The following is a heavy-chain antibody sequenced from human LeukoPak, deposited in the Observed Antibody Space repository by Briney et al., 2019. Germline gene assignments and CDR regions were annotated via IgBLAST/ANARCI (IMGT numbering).Heavy chain of an antibody. V-gene: IGHV4-39*01. CDR1: GGSISSSSYY. CDR3: ARVVPYYYYMDV. CDR2: IYYSGST. Sequence: SETLSLTCTVSGGSISSSSYYWGWIRQPPGKGLEWIGSIYYSGSTYYNPSLKSRVTISVDTSKNQFSLKRSSVTAADTAVYYCARVVPYYYYMDVWGKGTTVTVSS. D-gene: IGHD2-15*01. J-gene: IGHJ6*03.